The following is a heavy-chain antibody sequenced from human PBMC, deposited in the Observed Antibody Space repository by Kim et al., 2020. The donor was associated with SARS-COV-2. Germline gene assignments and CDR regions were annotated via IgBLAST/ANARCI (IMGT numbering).Heavy chain of an antibody. Sequence: SETLSLTCTVSGGSISSYYWSWIRQPPGKGLEWIGYIYYSGSTNYNPSLKSRVTISVDTSKNQFSLKLSSVTAADTAVYYCARDGSRPGYSNYVEGIDPWGQGTRVTVSA. CDR3: ARDGSRPGYSNYVEGIDP. CDR1: GGSISSYY. CDR2: IYYSGST. J-gene: IGHJ5*02. D-gene: IGHD4-4*01. V-gene: IGHV4-59*01.